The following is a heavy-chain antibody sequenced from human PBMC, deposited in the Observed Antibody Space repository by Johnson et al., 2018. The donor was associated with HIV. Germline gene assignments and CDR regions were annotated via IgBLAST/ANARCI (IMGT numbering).Heavy chain of an antibody. CDR3: AKDRILTGYGPGAFDI. D-gene: IGHD5-12*01. CDR2: IRYDGSNK. Sequence: VQLVESGGGVVQPGVSLRLSCAASGFTFSSYGMHWVRQAPGKGLAWVAFIRYDGSNKYYADSVKARFTISRDNSKNTLYLQMNSLRAEDTAVYYCAKDRILTGYGPGAFDIWGQGTMVTVSS. J-gene: IGHJ3*02. V-gene: IGHV3-30*02. CDR1: GFTFSSYG.